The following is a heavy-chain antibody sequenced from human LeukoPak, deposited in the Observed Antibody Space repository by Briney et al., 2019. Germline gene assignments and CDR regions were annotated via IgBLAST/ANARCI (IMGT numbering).Heavy chain of an antibody. D-gene: IGHD3-3*01. Sequence: SETLSLTCDVSVGSIRGYYWSWIRQSPEKGLEWIGYIYSSGSTYYNPSLKSRVTISIDMSKNQFSLKLRSVTAADTAVYYCARDLGPDYDFWSGSSKWFDPWGQGTLVTVSS. J-gene: IGHJ5*02. CDR3: ARDLGPDYDFWSGSSKWFDP. CDR2: IYSSGST. CDR1: VGSIRGYY. V-gene: IGHV4-59*12.